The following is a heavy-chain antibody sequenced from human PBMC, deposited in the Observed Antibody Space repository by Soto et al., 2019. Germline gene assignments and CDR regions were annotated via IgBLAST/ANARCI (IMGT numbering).Heavy chain of an antibody. CDR2: IYYSGST. J-gene: IGHJ4*02. CDR3: ARASYNFDD. Sequence: ESLSLTGPFSGGSIRSYYWSWIRQPPGKGLEWIGYIYYSGSTDYNPSLKSRVTISVDTSKNQFSLKLRSVTAADTAVYYCARASYNFDDWGQGILVTVSS. CDR1: GGSIRSYY. V-gene: IGHV4-59*01. D-gene: IGHD5-18*01.